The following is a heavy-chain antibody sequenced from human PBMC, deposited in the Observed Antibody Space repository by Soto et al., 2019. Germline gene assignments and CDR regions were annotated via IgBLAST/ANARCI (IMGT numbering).Heavy chain of an antibody. J-gene: IGHJ4*02. CDR3: AQDLGSQIAAF. CDR2: ITPMFDTT. CDR1: GGTFSTND. D-gene: IGHD2-15*01. V-gene: IGHV1-69*12. Sequence: QVQLVQSGAEVKKPGSSVKVSCKASGGTFSTNDISWVRQAPGQGLEWMGGITPMFDTTKYGQDFQGRVTITADESTTTAYMVLSSLRSEDTAIYYCAQDLGSQIAAFWGQGTLVTVSS.